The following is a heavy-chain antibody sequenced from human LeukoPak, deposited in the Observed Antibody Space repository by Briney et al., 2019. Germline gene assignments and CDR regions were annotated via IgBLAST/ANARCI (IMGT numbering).Heavy chain of an antibody. CDR3: ARNKVVVTHDAFDI. D-gene: IGHD2-21*02. CDR1: GGSITNYY. Sequence: SETLSLTCTVSGGSITNYYWSWIRQPPGKGLEWIGYIYYSGSTNYNPSLKSRVTISVDTSKNQFSLKLSSVTAADTAVYYCARNKVVVTHDAFDIWGQGTMVTVSS. J-gene: IGHJ3*02. V-gene: IGHV4-59*01. CDR2: IYYSGST.